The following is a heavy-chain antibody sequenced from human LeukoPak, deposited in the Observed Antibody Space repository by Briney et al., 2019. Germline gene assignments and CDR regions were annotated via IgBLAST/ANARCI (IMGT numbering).Heavy chain of an antibody. V-gene: IGHV3-23*01. CDR2: ISGSGGGT. J-gene: IGHJ5*02. Sequence: GGSLRLSCAASGFTFSNYEMNWVRQAPGKGLEWVSGISGSGGGTYYADSVKGRFTISRDNSKNTLYLQMNSLRAEDTAVYYCAKGDYYASWGQGTLVTVSS. CDR1: GFTFSNYE. D-gene: IGHD3-10*01. CDR3: AKGDYYAS.